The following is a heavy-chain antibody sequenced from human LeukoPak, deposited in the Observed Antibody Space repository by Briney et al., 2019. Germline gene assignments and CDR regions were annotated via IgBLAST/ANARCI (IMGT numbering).Heavy chain of an antibody. D-gene: IGHD3-9*01. J-gene: IGHJ3*02. CDR2: INAGNGNT. CDR1: GYTFTSYA. V-gene: IGHV1-3*03. Sequence: ASVKVSCKASGYTFTSYAMHWVRQAPGQRLEWMGWINAGNGNTKYSQEFQGRVTITRDTSASTAYMELSSLRSEDMAVYYCARGSGTIRYFDWLLFSDPKFDAFDIWGQGTMVTVSS. CDR3: ARGSGTIRYFDWLLFSDPKFDAFDI.